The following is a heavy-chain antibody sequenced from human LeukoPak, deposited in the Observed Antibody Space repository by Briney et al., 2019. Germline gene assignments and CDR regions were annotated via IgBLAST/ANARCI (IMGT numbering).Heavy chain of an antibody. Sequence: SETLSLTCTVSGGSISSSSYYWGWIRQPPGKGLEWIGSIYYSGSTYYNPSLKSRVTISVDTSKNQFSMKLSSVTAADTAVYYXXRXQRXXIAAAGXFXYWGQGTXVTXS. CDR2: IYYSGST. V-gene: IGHV4-39*01. CDR1: GGSISSSSYY. D-gene: IGHD6-13*01. CDR3: XRXQRXXIAAAGXFXY. J-gene: IGHJ4*02.